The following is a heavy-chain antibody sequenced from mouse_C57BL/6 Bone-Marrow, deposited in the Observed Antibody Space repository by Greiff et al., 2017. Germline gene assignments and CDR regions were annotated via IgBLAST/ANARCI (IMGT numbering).Heavy chain of an antibody. V-gene: IGHV5-12*01. J-gene: IGHJ3*01. D-gene: IGHD2-4*01. CDR2: ISNGGGST. CDR1: GFTFSDYY. CDR3: ARRFEDYDVAWFAY. Sequence: EVKVVESGGGLVQPGGSLKLSCAASGFTFSDYYMYWVRQTPEKRLEWVAYISNGGGSTYYPDTVKGRFTISRDNAKNTLYLQMSRLKSEDTAMYYCARRFEDYDVAWFAYWGQGTLVTVSA.